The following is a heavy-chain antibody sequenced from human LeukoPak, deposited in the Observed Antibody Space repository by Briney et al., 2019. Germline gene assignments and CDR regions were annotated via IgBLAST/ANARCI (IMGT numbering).Heavy chain of an antibody. CDR2: IWYDGSNK. J-gene: IGHJ4*02. CDR1: GFTFSSCG. V-gene: IGHV3-33*06. CDR3: AKEASSSSPQFDY. Sequence: GGSLRLSCAASGFTFSSCGMHWVRQAPGKGLEWVAVIWYDGSNKYYADSVRGRFTISRDNSKNTLYLQMNSLRAEDTAVYYCAKEASSSSPQFDYWGQGTLVTVSS. D-gene: IGHD6-13*01.